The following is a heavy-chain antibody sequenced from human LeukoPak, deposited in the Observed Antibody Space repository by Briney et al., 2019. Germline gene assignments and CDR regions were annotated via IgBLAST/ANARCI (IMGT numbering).Heavy chain of an antibody. CDR3: ASSHGGGIRYFDWLKRSNWFDP. Sequence: GGSLRLSCAASGFTFSSYWMHWVRQAPGKGLVWVSRINSDGSSTSYADSVKGRFTISRDNAKNTLYLQMNSLRAEDTAVYYCASSHGGGIRYFDWLKRSNWFDPWGQGTLVTVSS. CDR1: GFTFSSYW. CDR2: INSDGSST. J-gene: IGHJ5*02. V-gene: IGHV3-74*01. D-gene: IGHD3-9*01.